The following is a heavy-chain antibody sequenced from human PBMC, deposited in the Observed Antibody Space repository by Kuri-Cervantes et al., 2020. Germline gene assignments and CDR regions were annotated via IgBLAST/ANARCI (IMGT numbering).Heavy chain of an antibody. J-gene: IGHJ5*02. CDR2: IISNGGVT. V-gene: IGHV3-64*01. Sequence: GESLKISCAASGFTFSSYSMHWVRQAPGKGLEYVSAIISNGGVTYYANSVKGRFTISRDNSKNTLYLQMNSLRAEDTAVSYCARAPGTYYYDRGWFDPWGQGTLVTVSS. CDR3: ARAPGTYYYDRGWFDP. D-gene: IGHD3-22*01. CDR1: GFTFSSYS.